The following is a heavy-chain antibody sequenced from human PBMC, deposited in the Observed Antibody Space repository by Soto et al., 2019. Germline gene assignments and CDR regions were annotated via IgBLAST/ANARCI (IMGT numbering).Heavy chain of an antibody. Sequence: GASVKVSCKASRYTFTGHYIHWVRQAPEQGPEWMGEIGPESGATRYAQKFQGRVTMTRGMSITTVYMELNNLSPDDTAVYYCGRGRSGQIVVFYWGQGTPVTVSS. J-gene: IGHJ4*02. CDR2: IGPESGAT. V-gene: IGHV1-2*02. D-gene: IGHD5-12*01. CDR3: GRGRSGQIVVFY. CDR1: RYTFTGHY.